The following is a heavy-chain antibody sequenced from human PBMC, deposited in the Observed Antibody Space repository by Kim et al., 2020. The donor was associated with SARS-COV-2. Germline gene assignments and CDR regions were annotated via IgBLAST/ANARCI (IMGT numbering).Heavy chain of an antibody. CDR2: ISAYNGNT. Sequence: ASVKVSCKASGYTFTSYGISWVRQAPGQGLEWMGWISAYNGNTNYAQKLQGRVTMTTDTSTSTAYMELRSLRSDDTAVYYCARGRGGYYDSSGYEYYFDYWGQGTLVTVSS. J-gene: IGHJ4*02. D-gene: IGHD3-22*01. V-gene: IGHV1-18*01. CDR3: ARGRGGYYDSSGYEYYFDY. CDR1: GYTFTSYG.